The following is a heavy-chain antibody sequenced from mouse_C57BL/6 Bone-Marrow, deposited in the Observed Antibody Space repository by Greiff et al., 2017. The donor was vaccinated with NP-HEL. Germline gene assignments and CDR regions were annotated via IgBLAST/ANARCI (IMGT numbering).Heavy chain of an antibody. Sequence: QVQLQQSDAELVKPGASVKISCKVSGYTFTDHSIHWMKQRPEQGLEWIGYIYPRDGSTKYNEKFKGKATLTADKSSSTAYMQLNSLTSEDSAVYFCLGCDYDGNYYGIDYWGQGTSVTVSS. V-gene: IGHV1-78*01. CDR3: LGCDYDGNYYGIDY. CDR1: GYTFTDHS. D-gene: IGHD2-4*01. J-gene: IGHJ4*01. CDR2: IYPRDGST.